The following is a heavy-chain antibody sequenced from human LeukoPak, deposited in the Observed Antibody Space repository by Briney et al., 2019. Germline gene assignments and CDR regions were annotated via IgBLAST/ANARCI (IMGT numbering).Heavy chain of an antibody. Sequence: GGSLRLSCAASGFTFSSYGMHWVRQAPGKGLEWVANIKQDGSEKYYVDSVKGRFTISRDNAKNSLYLQMNSLRAEDTAVYYCARDGGYSYANFDYWGQGTLVTVSS. CDR1: GFTFSSYG. D-gene: IGHD5-18*01. V-gene: IGHV3-7*01. CDR2: IKQDGSEK. CDR3: ARDGGYSYANFDY. J-gene: IGHJ4*02.